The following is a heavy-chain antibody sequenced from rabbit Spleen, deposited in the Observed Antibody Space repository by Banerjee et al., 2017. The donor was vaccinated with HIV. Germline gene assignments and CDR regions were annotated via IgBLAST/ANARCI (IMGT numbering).Heavy chain of an antibody. Sequence: QQQLVESGGGLVKPGASLTLTCTASGFSFSSGYYIHWVRQAPGKGLEWIACIDINGGTWYASWVNGRFTISKTSSTVDLKMTSLTAADTATYFCARGPPYAGYTTYGYVYFNLWGPGTLVTVS. CDR1: GFSFSSGYY. J-gene: IGHJ4*01. CDR2: IDINGGT. D-gene: IGHD7-1*01. CDR3: ARGPPYAGYTTYGYVYFNL. V-gene: IGHV1S43*01.